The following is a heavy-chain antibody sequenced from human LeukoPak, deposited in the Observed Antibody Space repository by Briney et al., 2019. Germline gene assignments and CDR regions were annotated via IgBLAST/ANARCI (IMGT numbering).Heavy chain of an antibody. V-gene: IGHV4-59*13. CDR1: GASISDYY. D-gene: IGHD4-17*01. CDR3: AAALGRYGDYSRGYYFDY. Sequence: SETLSLTCTVSGASISDYYWSWIRQPPGQGLEWIGYVFDSGGANYSPSLKSRVTISVDTSKNQFSVKLGSVTAADTAVYYCAAALGRYGDYSRGYYFDYWGQGTLVTVSP. J-gene: IGHJ4*02. CDR2: VFDSGGA.